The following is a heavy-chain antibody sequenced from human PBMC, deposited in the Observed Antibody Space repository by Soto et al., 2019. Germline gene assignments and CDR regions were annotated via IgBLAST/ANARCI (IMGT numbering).Heavy chain of an antibody. D-gene: IGHD2-21*01. CDR3: ASGTFNDISFDS. J-gene: IGHJ4*02. Sequence: QVQLQESGPGLVKPSQTLTLTCSVSGGSIDTGGFYWSWARQLPGKGLQWIGYIYYTGAAYYNPAPRGRVVISLDTSANQFSLSLTSLTAADTAVYYCASGTFNDISFDSWGQGRLVTVSS. CDR2: IYYTGAA. CDR1: GGSIDTGGFY. V-gene: IGHV4-31*03.